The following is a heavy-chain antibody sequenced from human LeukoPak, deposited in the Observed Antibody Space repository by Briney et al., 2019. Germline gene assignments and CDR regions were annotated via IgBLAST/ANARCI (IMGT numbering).Heavy chain of an antibody. CDR3: TKGFDY. CDR2: IRSKANSYAT. V-gene: IGHV3-73*01. Sequence: GASVKVSCKASGYTFTSYYMHWVRQASGKGLEWVGRIRSKANSYATAYAASVKGRFTISRDDSKNTAYLQMNSLKTEDTAVYYCTKGFDYWGQGTLVTVSS. J-gene: IGHJ4*02. CDR1: GYTFTSYY.